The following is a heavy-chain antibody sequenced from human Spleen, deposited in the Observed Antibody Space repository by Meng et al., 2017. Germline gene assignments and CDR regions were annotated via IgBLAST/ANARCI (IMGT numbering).Heavy chain of an antibody. D-gene: IGHD6-19*01. CDR3: ARVRSSGWYHNHDPNDAFDI. V-gene: IGHV3-33*01. Sequence: GGSLRLSCVGSGFTFSSYGMHWVRQAPGKGLEWVAVIWYDGSNKDCADSVKGRFTISRDNSYNTLYLQMNSLRAEDTAVYYCARVRSSGWYHNHDPNDAFDIWGQGTMVTVSS. J-gene: IGHJ3*02. CDR1: GFTFSSYG. CDR2: IWYDGSNK.